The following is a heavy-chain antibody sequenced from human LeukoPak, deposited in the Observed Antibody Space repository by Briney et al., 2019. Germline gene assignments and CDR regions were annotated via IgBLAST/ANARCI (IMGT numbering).Heavy chain of an antibody. CDR3: VREGRDGYNSRFTSPACVGP. CDR1: GFTVSSKY. D-gene: IGHD5-24*01. Sequence: GGSLRLSCAASGFTVSSKYMSWVRQAPGKGLEWVSVIYSGGSTYYADSVKGRFTISRDNSKNTLYLQMNSLRAEDTAMYYRVREGRDGYNSRFTSPACVGPGAKGPLVTVSS. CDR2: IYSGGST. J-gene: IGHJ5*02. V-gene: IGHV3-66*02.